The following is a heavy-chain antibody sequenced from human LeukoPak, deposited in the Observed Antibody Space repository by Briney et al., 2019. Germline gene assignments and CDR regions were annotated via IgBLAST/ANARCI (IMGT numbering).Heavy chain of an antibody. J-gene: IGHJ6*02. D-gene: IGHD3-10*01. V-gene: IGHV3-30*18. Sequence: PGGSLRLSCAASGFTFSSYGMHWVRQAPGKGLEWVAVISYDGGNKYYADSVRGRFTISRDNSKNTLYLQMNSLRAEDTAIYYCAKVMVRGTYYYYGMDVWGQGTTVTVSS. CDR2: ISYDGGNK. CDR1: GFTFSSYG. CDR3: AKVMVRGTYYYYGMDV.